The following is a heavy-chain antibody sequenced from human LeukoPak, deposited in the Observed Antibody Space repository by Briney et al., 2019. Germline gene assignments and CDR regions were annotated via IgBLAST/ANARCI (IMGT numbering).Heavy chain of an antibody. CDR3: ARVGDSSGYYSDY. CDR2: INPNSGGT. CDR1: GYTFTGYY. V-gene: IGHV1-2*06. J-gene: IGHJ4*02. Sequence: ASVKVSCKASGYTFTGYYMHWVRQAPGQGLEWMGRINPNSGGTNYAQKFQGRVTMTRDTSISTAYMELSRLRSDDTAVHYCARVGDSSGYYSDYWGQGTLVTVSS. D-gene: IGHD3-22*01.